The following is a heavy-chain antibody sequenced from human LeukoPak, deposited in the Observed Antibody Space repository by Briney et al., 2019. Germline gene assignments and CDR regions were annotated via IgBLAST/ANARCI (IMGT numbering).Heavy chain of an antibody. J-gene: IGHJ4*02. V-gene: IGHV3-30*02. CDR1: GITFSSYG. D-gene: IGHD3-22*01. CDR3: AKDNYYDTSGYYYPDY. CDR2: IRHDGSNK. Sequence: GGSLRLSCAASGITFSSYGIHWVRQAPGKGREWVAFIRHDGSNKYYADSVKGRFTISGDNSKNTLYLQMNSLRAEDTAVYYCAKDNYYDTSGYYYPDYWGQGTQVTVSS.